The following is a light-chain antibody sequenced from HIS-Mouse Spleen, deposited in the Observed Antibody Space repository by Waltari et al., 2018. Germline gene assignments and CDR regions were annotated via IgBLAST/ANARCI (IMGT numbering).Light chain of an antibody. V-gene: IGLV2-14*03. CDR2: DVS. CDR3: SSYTSSSTEV. Sequence: QSALTQPASVSGSPGQSITISCTGTSSDVGGYNYVSWYQQHPGKAPKLWIYDVSNRPSGGSNRVSGSKSGNTASLTISGLQAEDEADYYCSSYTSSSTEVFGGGTKLTVL. CDR1: SSDVGGYNY. J-gene: IGLJ2*01.